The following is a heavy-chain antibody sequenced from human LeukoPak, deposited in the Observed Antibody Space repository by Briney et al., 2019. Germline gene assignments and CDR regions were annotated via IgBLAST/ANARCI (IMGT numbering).Heavy chain of an antibody. V-gene: IGHV4-38-2*02. CDR1: GYSISSGYY. CDR2: IYHSGST. D-gene: IGHD2-15*01. Sequence: KPSETLSLTCTVSGYSISSGYYWGWIRQPPGKGLEWIGSIYHSGSTYYNPSLNSRVTISVDTSKNQFSLKLSSVTAADTAVYYCARVNCSGGSCYYYLDYWGQGTVVTVSS. CDR3: ARVNCSGGSCYYYLDY. J-gene: IGHJ4*02.